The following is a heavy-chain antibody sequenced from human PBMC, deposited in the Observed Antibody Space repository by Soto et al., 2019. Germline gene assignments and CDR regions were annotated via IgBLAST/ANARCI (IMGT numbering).Heavy chain of an antibody. D-gene: IGHD2-2*01. CDR2: INAGNGNT. CDR1: GYTFTTYA. J-gene: IGHJ6*02. Sequence: QVQLMQSGAEEKKPGASVKVSCKASGYTFTTYAMHWVRQAPGQRLEWMGWINAGNGNTKYSQKFQGRVTITRDTSASTAYMELSSLRSEDTAVYYCAREAIVLVPADNYYHYYGMDVWGQGTTVTVSS. V-gene: IGHV1-3*05. CDR3: AREAIVLVPADNYYHYYGMDV.